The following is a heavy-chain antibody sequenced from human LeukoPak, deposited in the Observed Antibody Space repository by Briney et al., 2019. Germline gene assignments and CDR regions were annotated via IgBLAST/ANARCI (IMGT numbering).Heavy chain of an antibody. D-gene: IGHD1-26*01. V-gene: IGHV3-11*04. Sequence: GGSLRLSCAASGFTFSDYYMSWIRQAPGKGLEWVSYISSSGSTIYYADSVKGRFTVSRDNSKNTLYLQMNSLRPEDTAVYYCAKRGGSYIGYFDYWGQGTLVTVSS. CDR3: AKRGGSYIGYFDY. CDR1: GFTFSDYY. CDR2: ISSSGSTI. J-gene: IGHJ4*02.